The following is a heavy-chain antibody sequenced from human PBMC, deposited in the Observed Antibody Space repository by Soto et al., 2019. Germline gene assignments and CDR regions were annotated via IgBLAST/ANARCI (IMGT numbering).Heavy chain of an antibody. J-gene: IGHJ4*02. D-gene: IGHD1-26*01. CDR1: GGSISSYY. V-gene: IGHV4-59*08. CDR3: ARHDVGATHFDY. CDR2: IYYSGST. Sequence: PSETLSLTCTVSGGSISSYYWSWIRQPPGKGLEWIGYIYYSGSTNYNPSLKSRVTISLDTSKNQFSLKLNSVTAADTAVYYCARHDVGATHFDYWGQGTLVTVSS.